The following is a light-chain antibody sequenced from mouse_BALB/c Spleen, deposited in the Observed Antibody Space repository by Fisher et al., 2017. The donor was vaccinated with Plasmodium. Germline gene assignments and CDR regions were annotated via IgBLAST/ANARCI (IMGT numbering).Light chain of an antibody. J-gene: IGKJ5*01. CDR2: YGS. Sequence: DIVLTQSPATLSVTPGDGVSLSCRASQSINNYLHWYQQRSHESPRLLINYGSQSISGLPSRFSGSGSGTDFTLSINSVETEDFGGYFCQQSNSWPLTFGAGTKLEL. CDR3: QQSNSWPLT. CDR1: QSINNY. V-gene: IGKV5-45*01.